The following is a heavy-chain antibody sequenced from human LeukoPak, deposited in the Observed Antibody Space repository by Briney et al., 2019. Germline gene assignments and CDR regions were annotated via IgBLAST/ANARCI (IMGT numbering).Heavy chain of an antibody. V-gene: IGHV3-7*03. D-gene: IGHD6-19*01. CDR1: GFTFSSYW. CDR3: AREVHSSGWPDRGGLDY. CDR2: INHNGNVN. J-gene: IGHJ4*02. Sequence: GGSLRLSCAASGFTFSSYWMNWARQAPGKGLEWVASINHNGNVNYYVDSVKGRFTISRDNAKNSLYLQMSNLRAEDTAVYFCAREVHSSGWPDRGGLDYWGQGTLVTVSS.